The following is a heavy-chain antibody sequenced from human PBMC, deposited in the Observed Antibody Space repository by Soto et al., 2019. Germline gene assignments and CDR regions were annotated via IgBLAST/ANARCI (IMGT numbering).Heavy chain of an antibody. J-gene: IGHJ5*02. CDR1: GFTFSDYY. CDR2: ISNTANTI. Sequence: LRLSCVASGFTFSDYYMSWFRQAPGKGLEWIAYISNTANTIYYADSVKGRFTISRDDANNSLHLQMNSLRAEDTAVYYCTRDASRDSSARGWFDPWGPGTLVTVSS. CDR3: TRDASRDSSARGWFDP. D-gene: IGHD6-13*01. V-gene: IGHV3-11*04.